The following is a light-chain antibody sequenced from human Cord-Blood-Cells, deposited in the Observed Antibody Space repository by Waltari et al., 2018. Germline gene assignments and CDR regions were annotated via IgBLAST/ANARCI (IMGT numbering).Light chain of an antibody. Sequence: QSALTQPASVSGSPGPSITISCTGTSSDVGSYNLVSWYQQHPGKAPKLMIYEVSKRPSGVSNHFSGSKSGNTASLTISGLQAEDEADYYCCSYAGSILFGGGTKLTVL. CDR1: SSDVGSYNL. J-gene: IGLJ3*02. CDR3: CSYAGSIL. CDR2: EVS. V-gene: IGLV2-23*02.